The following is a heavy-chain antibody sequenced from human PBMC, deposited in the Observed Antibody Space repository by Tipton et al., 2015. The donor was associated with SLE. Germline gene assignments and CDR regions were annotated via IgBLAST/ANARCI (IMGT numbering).Heavy chain of an antibody. V-gene: IGHV4-34*01. J-gene: IGHJ4*02. Sequence: GLVKPSETLSITCAVHGGSFSDYFWSWIRQPPGKGLEWIGEINHSGITHYNPSLKSRITMSVDTSKSEFSLKLSSVTAADTAVYYCASPAVAGFDYWGQGTLVTVSS. CDR2: INHSGIT. CDR3: ASPAVAGFDY. CDR1: GGSFSDYF. D-gene: IGHD6-19*01.